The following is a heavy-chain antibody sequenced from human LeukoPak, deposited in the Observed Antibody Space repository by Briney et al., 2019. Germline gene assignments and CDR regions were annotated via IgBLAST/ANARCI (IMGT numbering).Heavy chain of an antibody. Sequence: GRSLRLSCAASGFSFSSYGMHWVRQAPGKGLEWVAAISSDGSNKYYADSVRGRFTISRDNSKNTVYLQMNSPRAEDTAVYFCARSIVGATGYHYAMDVWGQGTTVTVSS. D-gene: IGHD1-26*01. J-gene: IGHJ6*02. CDR2: ISSDGSNK. V-gene: IGHV3-30*03. CDR1: GFSFSSYG. CDR3: ARSIVGATGYHYAMDV.